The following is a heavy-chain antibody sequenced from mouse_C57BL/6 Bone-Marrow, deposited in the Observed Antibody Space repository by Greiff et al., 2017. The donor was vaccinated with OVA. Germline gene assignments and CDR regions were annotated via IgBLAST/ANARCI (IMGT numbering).Heavy chain of an antibody. CDR1: GYTFTSYW. V-gene: IGHV1-69*01. CDR3: AREEGLNYTKWGFAY. J-gene: IGHJ3*01. CDR2: IDPSDSYT. D-gene: IGHD2-5*01. Sequence: QVQLKQPGAELVMPGASVKLSCKASGYTFTSYWMHWVKQRPGQGLEWIGEIDPSDSYTNYNQKFKGKSTLTVDKSSSTAYMQLSSLTSEDSAVYYCAREEGLNYTKWGFAYWGQGTLVTVSA.